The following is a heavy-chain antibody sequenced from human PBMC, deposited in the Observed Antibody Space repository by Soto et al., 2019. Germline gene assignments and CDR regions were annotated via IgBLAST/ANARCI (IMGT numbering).Heavy chain of an antibody. V-gene: IGHV4-59*01. D-gene: IGHD3-3*01. J-gene: IGHJ6*02. Sequence: SETLSLTWSVSGGSISRYCWSWMREPPGKGLEWIGYIYYSGSTNYNPSLRSRVTISVDTSKNQFSLKLSSVTAADTAVYYCARGGQYYDFWSGDYYYYGMDVWGQGTTVTVSS. CDR1: GGSISRYC. CDR3: ARGGQYYDFWSGDYYYYGMDV. CDR2: IYYSGST.